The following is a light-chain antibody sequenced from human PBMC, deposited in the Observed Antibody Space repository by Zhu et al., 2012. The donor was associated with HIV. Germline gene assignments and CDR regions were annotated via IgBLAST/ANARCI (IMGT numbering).Light chain of an antibody. CDR1: QSVSTN. Sequence: EVVLTQSPATLSVSPGERATLSCRASQSVSTNLAWYQQKPGQAPRLPIFGASTRATGIPARFSGSGSGTEFTLTITSVQSEDFAVYHCQEYYDWPLYAFGQGSKLEIK. J-gene: IGKJ2*01. V-gene: IGKV3-15*01. CDR2: GAS. CDR3: QEYYDWPLYA.